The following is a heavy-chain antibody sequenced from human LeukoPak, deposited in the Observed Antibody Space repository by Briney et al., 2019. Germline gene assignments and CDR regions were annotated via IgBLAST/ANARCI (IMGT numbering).Heavy chain of an antibody. Sequence: ASVKVSCKASGGVFTTYAISWVRQAPGQGLEWMGWISAYNGNTNYAQKLQGRVTMTTDTSTSTAYMELRSLRSDDTAVYYCARDGIAHILTGPTVPGAFDIWGQGTMVTVSS. CDR1: GGVFTTYA. J-gene: IGHJ3*02. CDR2: ISAYNGNT. V-gene: IGHV1-18*01. D-gene: IGHD3-9*01. CDR3: ARDGIAHILTGPTVPGAFDI.